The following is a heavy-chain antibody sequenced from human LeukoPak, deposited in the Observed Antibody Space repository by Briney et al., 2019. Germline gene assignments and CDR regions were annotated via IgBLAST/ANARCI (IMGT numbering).Heavy chain of an antibody. CDR2: IYTSGST. CDR3: ARDLNPRGSSGYYLDAFDI. Sequence: MASETLSLTCTVSGGSISSGSYYWTWIRQPAGKGLEWIGRIYTSGSTNYNPSLKSRVTISGDTSKNQFSLRLSSVTAADTAVYYCARDLNPRGSSGYYLDAFDIWGQGTMVTVSS. V-gene: IGHV4-61*02. CDR1: GGSISSGSYY. D-gene: IGHD3-22*01. J-gene: IGHJ3*02.